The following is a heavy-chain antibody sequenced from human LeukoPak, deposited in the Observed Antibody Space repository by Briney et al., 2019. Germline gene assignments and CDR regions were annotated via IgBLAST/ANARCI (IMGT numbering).Heavy chain of an antibody. Sequence: KISCKGSGYSFTSYWIGWVRQMPGKGLEWMGIIPILGIANYAQKFQGRVTITADKSTSTAYMELSSLRSEDTAVYYCARGEGYFDYWGQGTLVTVSS. CDR3: ARGEGYFDY. V-gene: IGHV1-69*04. CDR2: IIPILGIA. J-gene: IGHJ4*02. CDR1: GYSFTSYW.